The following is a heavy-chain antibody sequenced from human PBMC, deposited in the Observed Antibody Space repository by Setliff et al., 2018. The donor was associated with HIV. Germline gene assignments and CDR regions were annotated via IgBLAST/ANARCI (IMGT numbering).Heavy chain of an antibody. V-gene: IGHV4-4*07. J-gene: IGHJ1*01. Sequence: ETLSLTCSVSNVSFNSYYWSWIRHPAGRALEWIGRIYSSGSTNYNPSLKSRVKMSLDTSKNKFSLKLSSVTAADTAVYFCARDPYCSGDGCFRYYQHWGRGTLVTVSS. CDR2: IYSSGST. D-gene: IGHD2-15*01. CDR3: ARDPYCSGDGCFRYYQH. CDR1: NVSFNSYY.